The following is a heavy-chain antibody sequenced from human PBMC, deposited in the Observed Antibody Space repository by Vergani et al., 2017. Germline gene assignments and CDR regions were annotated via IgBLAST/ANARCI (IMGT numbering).Heavy chain of an antibody. J-gene: IGHJ4*02. D-gene: IGHD5-18*01. V-gene: IGHV3-21*01. CDR1: GFTFSSYS. CDR3: ARGLRGYSYSYHDY. Sequence: EVQLVESGGGLVKPGGSLRLSCAASGFTFSSYSMNWVRQAPGKGLEWVSSISSSSSYIYYADSVKGRFTISRDNAKNSLYLQMNSLRADDTAVYYCARGLRGYSYSYHDYWGQGTLVTVSS. CDR2: ISSSSSYI.